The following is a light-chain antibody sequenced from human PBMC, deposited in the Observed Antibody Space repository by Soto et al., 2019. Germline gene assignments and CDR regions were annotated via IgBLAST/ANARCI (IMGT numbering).Light chain of an antibody. CDR1: QSISID. CDR3: QQYNTWTRR. CDR2: GAS. V-gene: IGKV3-15*01. Sequence: ETVMTQSPATLSVSPWERATLSCRSSQSISIDLACYQQKPGQAPRLLIYGASTTATGIPGRFSGSGSGREFTLKIRSLQSEDFEVSSCQQYNTWTRRFGKGTXVEIK. J-gene: IGKJ2*03.